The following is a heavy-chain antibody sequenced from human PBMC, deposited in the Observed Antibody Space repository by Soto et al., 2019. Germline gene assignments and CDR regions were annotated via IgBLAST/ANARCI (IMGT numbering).Heavy chain of an antibody. D-gene: IGHD3-3*01. Sequence: EVQLVESGGGLVKPGGSLRLSCAASGFTFSSYSMNWDRQAPGKGLEWVSSISSSSSYIYYADSVKGRFTISRDNAKNSLYLQMNSLRAEDTAVYYCARASKLGVLCSGYSRDAFDIWGQGTMVTVSS. CDR1: GFTFSSYS. CDR3: ARASKLGVLCSGYSRDAFDI. CDR2: ISSSSSYI. V-gene: IGHV3-21*01. J-gene: IGHJ3*02.